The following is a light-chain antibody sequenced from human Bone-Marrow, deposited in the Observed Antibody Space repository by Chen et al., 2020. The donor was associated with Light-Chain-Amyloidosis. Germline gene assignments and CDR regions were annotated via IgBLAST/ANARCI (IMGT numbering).Light chain of an antibody. V-gene: IGLV3-25*03. CDR1: ALPTKY. CDR3: QSADSSGTYEVI. J-gene: IGLJ2*01. CDR2: RDT. Sequence: SYELTQPPSVSVSPGQTARITCSGDALPTKYAYWYQQKPGQAPGLVIHRDTERPSGISERFSGSSPGTTATLTIRGVQAEDEADYHCQSADSSGTYEVIFGGGTKLTVL.